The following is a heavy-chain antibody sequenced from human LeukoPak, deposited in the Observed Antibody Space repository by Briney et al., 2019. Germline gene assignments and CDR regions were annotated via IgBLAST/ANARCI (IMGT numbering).Heavy chain of an antibody. CDR3: ARSLIYYYGSGSFDY. CDR2: ISSSGSTI. V-gene: IGHV3-48*04. J-gene: IGHJ4*02. D-gene: IGHD3-10*01. CDR1: GFTFSSYG. Sequence: GGSLRLSCAASGFTFSSYGMNWVRQAPGKGLEWVSYISSSGSTIYYADSVKGRFTISRDNAKNSLYLQMNSLRAEDTAVYYCARSLIYYYGSGSFDYWGQGTLVTVSS.